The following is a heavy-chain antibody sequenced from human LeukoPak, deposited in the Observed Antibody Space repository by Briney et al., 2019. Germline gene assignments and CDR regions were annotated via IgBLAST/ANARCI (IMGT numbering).Heavy chain of an antibody. CDR3: TRLLYYYDSTIYQRYFDY. D-gene: IGHD3-22*01. CDR2: IYSGGNT. Sequence: GGSLRLSCAASGLTVSSNYMNWVRQAPGKGLEWVSIIYSGGNTYYADSVKGRFTISRDNSQNTLYLQMNSLRPEDTAVYYCTRLLYYYDSTIYQRYFDYWGQGTLVTVSS. CDR1: GLTVSSNY. J-gene: IGHJ4*02. V-gene: IGHV3-53*01.